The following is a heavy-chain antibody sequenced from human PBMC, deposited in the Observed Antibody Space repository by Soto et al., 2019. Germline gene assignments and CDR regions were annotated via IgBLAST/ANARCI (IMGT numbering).Heavy chain of an antibody. CDR1: GGSISSGDYY. CDR3: ARGRTSSPTPGDY. D-gene: IGHD2-2*01. CDR2: IYYSGST. V-gene: IGHV4-30-4*01. Sequence: SETLSLTCTVSGGSISSGDYYWSWIRQPPGKGLEWIGYIYYSGSTYYNPSLKSRLTISFDTSKIQFSLKLSSVTAADTAVYYCARGRTSSPTPGDYWGQGTLVTVSS. J-gene: IGHJ4*02.